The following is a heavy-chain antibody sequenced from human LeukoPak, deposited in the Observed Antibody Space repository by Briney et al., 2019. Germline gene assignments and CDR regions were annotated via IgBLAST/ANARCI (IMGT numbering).Heavy chain of an antibody. CDR1: GFTFRSYW. V-gene: IGHV3-7*01. J-gene: IGHJ6*02. CDR2: INEDGSEK. Sequence: GGSLRLSCAASGFTFRSYWMSWVRQAPGKGLEWVANINEDGSEKFYVDSVKGRFTISRDNPKNSLYLQMDSLGAEDTAVYYCGWDMDVWGQGTTVTVSS. CDR3: GWDMDV.